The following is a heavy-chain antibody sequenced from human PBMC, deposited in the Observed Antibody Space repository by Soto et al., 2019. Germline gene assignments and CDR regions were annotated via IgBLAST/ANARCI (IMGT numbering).Heavy chain of an antibody. J-gene: IGHJ6*02. CDR2: ISYDGTNK. V-gene: IGHV3-30*18. CDR3: AKDLQSYGDYDYYCYGMDV. Sequence: GGSLRLSCAASGFTVSSNYMSWVRQTPGKGLEWVAVISYDGTNKFYSDSVKGRFAISRDNFKNTLTLQMNSLRADDTAVYSCAKDLQSYGDYDYYCYGMDVWGLGTRVTVSS. D-gene: IGHD4-17*01. CDR1: GFTVSSNY.